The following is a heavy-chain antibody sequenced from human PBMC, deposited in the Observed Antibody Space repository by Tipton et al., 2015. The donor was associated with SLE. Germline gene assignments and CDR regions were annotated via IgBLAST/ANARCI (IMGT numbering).Heavy chain of an antibody. Sequence: SGFTFTSYAVHWVRQAPGKGLEYVSGISADGIMTAYADSVKGRFTVSRDTSKTTVSLQMGSLRAEDTAVYFCARDSSSWLTYYYMDVWGKGTTVTASS. V-gene: IGHV3-64*02. CDR1: GFTFTSYA. D-gene: IGHD6-13*01. CDR3: ARDSSSWLTYYYMDV. CDR2: ISADGIMT. J-gene: IGHJ6*03.